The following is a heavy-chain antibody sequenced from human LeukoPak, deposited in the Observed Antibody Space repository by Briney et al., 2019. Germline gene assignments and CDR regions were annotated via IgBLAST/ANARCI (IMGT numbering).Heavy chain of an antibody. CDR3: ARGPDYGSGSYYNYYYYGMDV. Sequence: GASVKVSYKASGYTFTGYYMHWVRQAPGQGLEWMGWINPNSGGTNYAQKFQGRVTMTRDTSIRTAYMELSRLRSDDTAVYYCARGPDYGSGSYYNYYYYGMDVWGQGTTVTVSS. D-gene: IGHD3-10*01. V-gene: IGHV1-2*02. CDR1: GYTFTGYY. CDR2: INPNSGGT. J-gene: IGHJ6*02.